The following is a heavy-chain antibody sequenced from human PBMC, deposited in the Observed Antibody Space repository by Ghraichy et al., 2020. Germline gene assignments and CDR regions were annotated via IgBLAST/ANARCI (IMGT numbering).Heavy chain of an antibody. V-gene: IGHV3-33*01. CDR3: ARDRADYYMDV. CDR2: IYYDGSKK. J-gene: IGHJ6*03. CDR1: GFTFSNHG. Sequence: GESLNISCAASGFTFSNHGIHWVRQAPGKGLEWVAFIYYDGSKKYYADSVKGRFTVSRDNSKSILYLQMDSLRAEDTAVYACARDRADYYMDVWGKGTTVTVSS.